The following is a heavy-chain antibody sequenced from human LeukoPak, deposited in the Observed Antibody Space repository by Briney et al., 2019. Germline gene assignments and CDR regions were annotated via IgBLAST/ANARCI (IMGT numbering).Heavy chain of an antibody. Sequence: GRPLRLSCAASGFTFDDYAMHWVRQAPGKGLEWVSGISWNSGSIGYADSVKGRFTISRDNAKNSLYLQMNSLRAEDMALYYCAKGSRSYPIDPQGYFQHWGQGTLVTVSS. J-gene: IGHJ1*01. CDR2: ISWNSGSI. CDR1: GFTFDDYA. V-gene: IGHV3-9*03. D-gene: IGHD1-26*01. CDR3: AKGSRSYPIDPQGYFQH.